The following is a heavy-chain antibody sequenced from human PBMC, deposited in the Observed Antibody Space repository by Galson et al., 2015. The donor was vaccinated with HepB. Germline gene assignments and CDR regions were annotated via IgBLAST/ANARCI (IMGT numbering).Heavy chain of an antibody. V-gene: IGHV1-18*01. CDR3: ARDPNYYYDSSGYHYPESYFDY. CDR2: ISAYNGNT. J-gene: IGHJ4*02. Sequence: SVKVSCKASGYSFNSYGVSWVRQAPGQGLEWMGWISAYNGNTNYAQYLRGRVTMTTDTSTSTAYMELRSLRSVDTAVYYCARDPNYYYDSSGYHYPESYFDYWGQGTLVTVSS. CDR1: GYSFNSYG. D-gene: IGHD3-22*01.